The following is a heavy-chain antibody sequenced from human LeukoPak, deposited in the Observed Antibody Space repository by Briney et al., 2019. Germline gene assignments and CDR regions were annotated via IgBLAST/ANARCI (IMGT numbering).Heavy chain of an antibody. V-gene: IGHV4-38-2*02. J-gene: IGHJ4*02. D-gene: IGHD5-24*01. CDR2: MYHSGST. CDR1: GYSIRSGQY. CDR3: ARDRRDGYNRVIDY. Sequence: SETLSLTCSVSGYSIRSGQYWGWIRQPPGKGLEWIGSMYHSGSTYYNPSLKSRVTISIDTSKNQFSLKLTSVTAADRAVYYCARDRRDGYNRVIDYWGQGILVTVPS.